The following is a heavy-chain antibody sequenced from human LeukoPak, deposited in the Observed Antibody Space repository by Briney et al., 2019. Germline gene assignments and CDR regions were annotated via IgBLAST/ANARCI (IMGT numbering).Heavy chain of an antibody. CDR3: ASQYSGYDYSVLYYYYYMDV. CDR2: IYYSGST. V-gene: IGHV4-39*01. Sequence: SETLSLTCAVYGGSFSSYYWGWIRQPPGKGLEWIGSIYYSGSTYYNPSLKSRVTISVDTSKNQFSLKLSSVTAADTAVYYCASQYSGYDYSVLYYYYYMDVWGKGTTVTVSS. D-gene: IGHD5-12*01. J-gene: IGHJ6*03. CDR1: GGSFSSYY.